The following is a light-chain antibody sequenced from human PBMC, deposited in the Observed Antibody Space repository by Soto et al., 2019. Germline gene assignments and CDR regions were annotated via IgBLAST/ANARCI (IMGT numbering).Light chain of an antibody. Sequence: QSALTQPASVSGSPGQSITISCTGTSSDVGTYNLVSWYQQHPGKAPKLMIYEVSKRPSGVSDRFSGSKSGNTASLTMSGLQAEDEADYYCCSYAAGGTYVFGTGTKVTVL. CDR1: SSDVGTYNL. CDR2: EVS. J-gene: IGLJ1*01. CDR3: CSYAAGGTYV. V-gene: IGLV2-23*02.